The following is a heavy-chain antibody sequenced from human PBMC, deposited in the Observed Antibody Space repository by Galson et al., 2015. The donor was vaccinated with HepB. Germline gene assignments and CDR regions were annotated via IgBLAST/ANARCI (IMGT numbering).Heavy chain of an antibody. CDR2: ISSSSYI. J-gene: IGHJ2*01. CDR1: GFSFSTYT. Sequence: SLRLSCAASGFSFSTYTINWVRQAPGKGLERVSSISSSSYIYYVDSVKGRFTISRDNAKRSLYLQMNSLRAEDTAVYYCARDYKASPWYFDLWGRGTLVTVSS. V-gene: IGHV3-21*01. CDR3: ARDYKASPWYFDL. D-gene: IGHD3-10*01.